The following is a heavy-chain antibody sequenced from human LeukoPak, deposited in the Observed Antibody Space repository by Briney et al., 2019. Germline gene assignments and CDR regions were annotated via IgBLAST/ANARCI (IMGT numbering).Heavy chain of an antibody. CDR3: ATNTYCSGGSCYYVFAFDI. Sequence: PSETLSLTCTVSGGSISSYYWSWLRQPPGKGLEWIGYIYYSGSTNYNPSLKSRVTISVDTSKNQFSLKLSSVTAADTAVYYCATNTYCSGGSCYYVFAFDIWGQGTMVTVSS. CDR2: IYYSGST. CDR1: GGSISSYY. V-gene: IGHV4-59*01. D-gene: IGHD2-15*01. J-gene: IGHJ3*02.